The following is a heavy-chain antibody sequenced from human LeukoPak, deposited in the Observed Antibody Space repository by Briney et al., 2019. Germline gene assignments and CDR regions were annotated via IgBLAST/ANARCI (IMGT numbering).Heavy chain of an antibody. D-gene: IGHD2-8*02. CDR2: IWYDGSNK. CDR1: GFIFSSFG. J-gene: IGHJ6*02. V-gene: IGHV3-33*01. CDR3: ARGRWDTGGLHGLDV. Sequence: GGSLRLSCAASGFIFSSFGMHWVRQAPGKGLEWVAVIWYDGSNKYYADSVKGRFTISRDNSQNTLYLQGNNLRAEDTAVYCCARGRWDTGGLHGLDVWGQGTTVTISS.